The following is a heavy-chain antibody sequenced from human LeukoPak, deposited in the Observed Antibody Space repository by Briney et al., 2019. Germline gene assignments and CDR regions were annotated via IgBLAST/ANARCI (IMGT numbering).Heavy chain of an antibody. J-gene: IGHJ5*02. CDR1: GASISSGDYF. CDR3: AREGSITMVRGVNWLDP. D-gene: IGHD3-10*01. CDR2: IYYSGST. V-gene: IGHV4-30-4*01. Sequence: SETLSLTCTVSGASISSGDYFWSWIRQPPGEGLEWIGSIYYSGSTYDNPSLKSRVTISVDTSKNQFSLKLSSVTAADTAVYYCAREGSITMVRGVNWLDPWGQGTLVTVSS.